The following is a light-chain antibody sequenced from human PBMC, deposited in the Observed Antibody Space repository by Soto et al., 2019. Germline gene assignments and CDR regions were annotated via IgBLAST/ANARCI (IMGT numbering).Light chain of an antibody. J-gene: IGLJ2*01. CDR3: QVWDFRSEHVF. Sequence: SYELTQPPSVSVAPGKTARITCGGNSIGSKSVHWYQQKPGQAPVLVIYYDSDRPSGLPERFSGSSSGNTATLTISRVEAGDEADYFCQVWDFRSEHVFFGGGTKLPVL. CDR1: SIGSKS. CDR2: YDS. V-gene: IGLV3-21*04.